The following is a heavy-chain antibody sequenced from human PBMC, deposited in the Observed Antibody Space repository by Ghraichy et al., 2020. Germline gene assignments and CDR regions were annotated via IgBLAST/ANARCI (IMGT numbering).Heavy chain of an antibody. J-gene: IGHJ5*02. Sequence: GSLRLSCVASGFSFSDYSMNWVRQAPGKGLEWVSFISSGSDMIYYGDSVKGRFTISRDNAKNSVYLQINGLRVEDTAMYFCARPAKRAANWFAPWGQGTLLTVSS. CDR3: ARPAKRAANWFAP. CDR2: ISSGSDMI. V-gene: IGHV3-48*01. CDR1: GFSFSDYS.